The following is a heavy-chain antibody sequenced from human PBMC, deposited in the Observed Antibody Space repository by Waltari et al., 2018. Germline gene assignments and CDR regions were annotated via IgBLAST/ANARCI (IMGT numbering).Heavy chain of an antibody. V-gene: IGHV4-38-2*01. CDR3: ARHYKPVTTDYFDY. Sequence: QVQLQESGPGLVKPSETLSLTCAVSGYSISSGYYWGWIRQPPGKGLEWIGSIYHSGSTYDNPALKSRVTISVDTSKNQFSLKLSSVTAADTAVYYCARHYKPVTTDYFDYWGQGTLVTVSS. CDR1: GYSISSGYY. D-gene: IGHD4-17*01. J-gene: IGHJ4*02. CDR2: IYHSGST.